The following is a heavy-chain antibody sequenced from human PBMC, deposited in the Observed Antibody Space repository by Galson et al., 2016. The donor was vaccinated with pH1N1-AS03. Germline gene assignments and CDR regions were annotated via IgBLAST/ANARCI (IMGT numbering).Heavy chain of an antibody. Sequence: LSLTCAVSGGSIRSYYWNWIRQSPGKEMEWTGYIYNGGSTNYNPSLNNRVTISLDKSKNQIFLRLSSVTTPDTAVYYCARGNYGDYGGADWGQGTLVIVSS. V-gene: IGHV4-59*01. CDR3: ARGNYGDYGGAD. J-gene: IGHJ1*01. CDR2: IYNGGST. CDR1: GGSIRSYY. D-gene: IGHD4-17*01.